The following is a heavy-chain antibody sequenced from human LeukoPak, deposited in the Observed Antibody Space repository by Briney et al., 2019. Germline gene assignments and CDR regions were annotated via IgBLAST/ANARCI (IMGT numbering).Heavy chain of an antibody. Sequence: GSVNVSCKVSGYTLAELPMHWVRQAPGKGLEWMGGFNTEDHERVYAQRIQGRILFTEDNSTDTTYMELSGLTSEDTAIYFCTHFDYWGQGTPITVSS. V-gene: IGHV1-24*01. J-gene: IGHJ4*02. CDR1: GYTLAELP. CDR3: THFDY. CDR2: FNTEDHER.